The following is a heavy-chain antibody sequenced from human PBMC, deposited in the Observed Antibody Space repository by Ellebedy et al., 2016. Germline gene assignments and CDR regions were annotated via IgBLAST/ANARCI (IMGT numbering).Heavy chain of an antibody. V-gene: IGHV3-30-3*01. D-gene: IGHD6-19*01. CDR1: GFTFSSYA. J-gene: IGHJ4*02. Sequence: GGSLRLXXAASGFTFSSYAMHWVRQAPGKGLEWVAVISYDGSNKYYADSVKGRFTISRDNSKNTLYLQMNSLRAEDTAVYYCASELAVAGPYDYWGQGTLVTVSS. CDR2: ISYDGSNK. CDR3: ASELAVAGPYDY.